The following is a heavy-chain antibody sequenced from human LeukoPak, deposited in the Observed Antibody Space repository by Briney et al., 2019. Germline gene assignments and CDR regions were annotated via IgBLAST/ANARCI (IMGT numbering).Heavy chain of an antibody. CDR2: ISGSGGST. CDR3: AKDFYGSGSYYNGDY. J-gene: IGHJ4*02. V-gene: IGHV3-23*01. CDR1: GFTFSNYA. Sequence: GGSLSLSCAASGFTFSNYALSWVRQAPGKGLEWVSDISGSGGSTYYADSVKGRFTISRDNSKNTLYLQMNSLRAEDTAVYYCAKDFYGSGSYYNGDYWGQGTLVTVSS. D-gene: IGHD3-10*01.